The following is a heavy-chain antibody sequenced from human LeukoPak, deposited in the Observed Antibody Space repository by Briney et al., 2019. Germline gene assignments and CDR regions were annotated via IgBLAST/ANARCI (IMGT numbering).Heavy chain of an antibody. V-gene: IGHV4-34*01. CDR1: GGSFSGYY. J-gene: IGHJ4*02. Sequence: SETLPLTCAVYGGSFSGYYWSWIRQPPGKGLEWIGEINHSGSTNYNPSLKSRVTISVDTSKNQFSLKLSSVTAADTAVYYCARGYRRGGYDRWGQGTLVTVSS. D-gene: IGHD5-12*01. CDR2: INHSGST. CDR3: ARGYRRGGYDR.